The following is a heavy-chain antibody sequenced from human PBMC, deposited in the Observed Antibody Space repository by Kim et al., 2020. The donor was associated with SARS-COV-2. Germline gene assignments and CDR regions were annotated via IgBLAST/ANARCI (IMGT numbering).Heavy chain of an antibody. CDR1: GYTFSKYY. V-gene: IGHV1-46*01. CDR2: IKPSGGST. J-gene: IGHJ4*02. D-gene: IGHD2-15*01. Sequence: ASVKVSCKASGYTFSKYYMHWVRRAPAQGLEWMGIIKPSGGSTGYAQKFQGRVTMTRDTSTSTVYMELSSLRSEDTAVYYCARELSGGWFDYWGQGTLVTVSS. CDR3: ARELSGGWFDY.